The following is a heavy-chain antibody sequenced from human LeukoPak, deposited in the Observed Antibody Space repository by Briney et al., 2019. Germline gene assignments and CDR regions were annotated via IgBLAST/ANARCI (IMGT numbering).Heavy chain of an antibody. CDR1: GYTLTELS. CDR3: ARDWAYGSGSYKYYYKDV. D-gene: IGHD3-10*01. Sequence: ASVKVSRKVSGYTLTELSMHWVRQAPGKGLEWMGGFDPEDGETIYAQKFQGRVTMTEDTSTDTAYMELSSLRSEDTAVYYCARDWAYGSGSYKYYYKDVWGKGTTVTVSS. CDR2: FDPEDGET. J-gene: IGHJ6*03. V-gene: IGHV1-24*01.